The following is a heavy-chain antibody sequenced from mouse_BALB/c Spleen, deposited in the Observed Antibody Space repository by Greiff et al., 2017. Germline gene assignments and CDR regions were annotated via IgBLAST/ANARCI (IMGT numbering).Heavy chain of an antibody. CDR1: GFTFSSFG. Sequence: EVKVVESGGGLVQPGGSRKLSCAASGFTFSSFGMHWVRQAPEKGLEWVAYISSGSSTIYYADPVKGRFTISRDNPKNTLCLQMTNLRSEDTAMYYCAREGIYYSSDYFDYWGQGTTLTVSS. CDR3: AREGIYYSSDYFDY. V-gene: IGHV5-17*02. D-gene: IGHD1-1*01. CDR2: ISSGSSTI. J-gene: IGHJ2*01.